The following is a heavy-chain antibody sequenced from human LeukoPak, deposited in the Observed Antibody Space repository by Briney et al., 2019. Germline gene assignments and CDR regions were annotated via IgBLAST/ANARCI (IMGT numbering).Heavy chain of an antibody. CDR1: GYTFTSYG. D-gene: IGHD3-10*01. CDR3: ARDTLAHYYGSGIRYYYYMDV. J-gene: IGHJ6*03. CDR2: INPSGGST. Sequence: ASVKVSCKASGYTFTSYGISWVRQAPGQGLEWMGIINPSGGSTSYAQKFQGRVTMTRDTSTSTVHMELSSLRSEDTAVYYCARDTLAHYYGSGIRYYYYMDVWGKGTTVTISS. V-gene: IGHV1-46*01.